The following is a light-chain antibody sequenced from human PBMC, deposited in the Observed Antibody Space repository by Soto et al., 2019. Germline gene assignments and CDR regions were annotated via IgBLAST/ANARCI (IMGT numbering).Light chain of an antibody. CDR1: VLEKKY. CDR2: RNS. V-gene: IGLV3-27*01. Sequence: SYELTQPSSVSVSPGQTARITCSGDVLEKKYARWFQQKPGQAPVMVIYRNSERPSGIPERFSDSSSGPTVTLTISGAQVEDEADYYCYSAADKNRVFGGGTKLTVL. CDR3: YSAADKNRV. J-gene: IGLJ3*02.